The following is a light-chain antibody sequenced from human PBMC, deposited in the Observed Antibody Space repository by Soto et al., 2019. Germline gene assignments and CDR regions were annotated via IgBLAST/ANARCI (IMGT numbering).Light chain of an antibody. CDR1: SSDVGGYNY. Sequence: QSALTQPASVSGSPGQSIIISCTGTSSDVGGYNYVSWYQHHPGKAPKLMIYEVSNRPSGVSNRFSGSKSGKTASLTISGLQGEDEADYYCSSYTTTTTLEVFGTGTKLTVL. CDR2: EVS. V-gene: IGLV2-14*01. CDR3: SSYTTTTTLEV. J-gene: IGLJ1*01.